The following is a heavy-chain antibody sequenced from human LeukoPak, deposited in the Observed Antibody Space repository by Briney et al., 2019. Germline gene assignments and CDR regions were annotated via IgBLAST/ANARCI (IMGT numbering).Heavy chain of an antibody. Sequence: ASVEVSCKASGYTFTSYDINWVRQATGQGLEWMGWMNPNSGNTGYAQKFQGRVTITRNTSISTAYMELSSLRSEDTAVYYCARGGVAYCGGDCSPIWFDPWGQGTLVTVSS. CDR3: ARGGVAYCGGDCSPIWFDP. CDR2: MNPNSGNT. CDR1: GYTFTSYD. D-gene: IGHD2-21*01. V-gene: IGHV1-8*03. J-gene: IGHJ5*02.